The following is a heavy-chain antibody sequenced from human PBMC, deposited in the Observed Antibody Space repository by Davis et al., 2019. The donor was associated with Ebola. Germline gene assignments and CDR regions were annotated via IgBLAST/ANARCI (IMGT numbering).Heavy chain of an antibody. CDR3: ARHSLEGYWYFDL. CDR1: GGSISTYY. V-gene: IGHV4-59*01. D-gene: IGHD2-21*01. Sequence: SETLSLTCTVSGGSISTYYWSWIRQPPGKGLEWIGYIYYSGSTHYNPSLKSRVTISVDTSKNQFSLKLSSVTAADTAVYYCARHSLEGYWYFDLWGRGTLVTVSS. J-gene: IGHJ2*01. CDR2: IYYSGST.